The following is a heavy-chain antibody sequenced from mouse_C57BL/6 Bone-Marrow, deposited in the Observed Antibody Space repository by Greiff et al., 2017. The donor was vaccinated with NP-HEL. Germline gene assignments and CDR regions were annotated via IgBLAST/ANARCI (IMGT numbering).Heavy chain of an antibody. D-gene: IGHD2-3*01. Sequence: VKLVESGPELVKPGASVKISCKASGYAFSSSWMNWVKQRPGKGLEWIGRIYPGDGDTNYNGKFKGKATLTADKSSSTAYMQLSSLTSEDSAVYFGARRSGWLHFAYWGQGTLVTVSA. J-gene: IGHJ3*01. CDR2: IYPGDGDT. V-gene: IGHV1-82*01. CDR1: GYAFSSSW. CDR3: ARRSGWLHFAY.